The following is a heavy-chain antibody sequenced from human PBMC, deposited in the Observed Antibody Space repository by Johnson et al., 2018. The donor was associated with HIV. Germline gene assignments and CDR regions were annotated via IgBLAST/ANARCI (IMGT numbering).Heavy chain of an antibody. CDR1: GFTFSNAR. J-gene: IGHJ3*02. Sequence: VQLVESGGGLVQPGGSLRLSCAASGFTFSNARMSWVRQAPGKGLEWVGRIKSKTDGGTTDYAAPVKGRFTISRDDSKNTLYLQMNSLKTEDTAVYYCTTGSLVANDAFDIWGQGTMVTVSS. CDR3: TTGSLVANDAFDI. V-gene: IGHV3-15*01. D-gene: IGHD5-12*01. CDR2: IKSKTDGGTT.